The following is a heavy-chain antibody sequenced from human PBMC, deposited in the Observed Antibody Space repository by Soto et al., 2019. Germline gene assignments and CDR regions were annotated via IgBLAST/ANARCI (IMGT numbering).Heavy chain of an antibody. CDR2: ISAGGDNT. CDR3: AKGTEYCGGDCNYLFDY. J-gene: IGHJ4*02. CDR1: GFTFNTHG. V-gene: IGHV3-23*01. Sequence: SLRLSCAASGFTFNTHGMTLVRQAPGKGLEWVSAISAGGDNTYYADSVKGRITISRDNSKNTVYMQMNSLGAEDTAVYYCAKGTEYCGGDCNYLFDYWGQGTLVTVSS. D-gene: IGHD2-21*02.